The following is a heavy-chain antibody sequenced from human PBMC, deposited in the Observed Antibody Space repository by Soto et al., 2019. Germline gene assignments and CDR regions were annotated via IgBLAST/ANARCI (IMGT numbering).Heavy chain of an antibody. D-gene: IGHD1-26*01. CDR2: INPNSGDT. V-gene: IGHV1-2*04. Sequence: ASVKVSCKASGYTFTGYYMHWVRQAPGQGLEWMGWINPNSGDTNYAQKFQGWVTMTRDTSISTAYMEVSRLRSDDTAIYYCARDREDLGFDPWGQGTLVTVSS. J-gene: IGHJ5*02. CDR1: GYTFTGYY. CDR3: ARDREDLGFDP.